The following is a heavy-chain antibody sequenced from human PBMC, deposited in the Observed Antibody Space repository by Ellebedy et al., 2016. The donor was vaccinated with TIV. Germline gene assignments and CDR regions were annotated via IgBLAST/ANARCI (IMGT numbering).Heavy chain of an antibody. V-gene: IGHV3-21*01. J-gene: IGHJ4*02. CDR1: GFTFSSYN. CDR2: ISGSSSFI. D-gene: IGHD1-1*01. CDR3: ARATAGTTLFDY. Sequence: GESLKISXAASGFTFSSYNMNWVRQAPGKGLEWVSSISGSSSFIHYADSVKGRFTMSRDNAKNSLYLQMNSLRVEDTAVYYCARATAGTTLFDYWGQGTLVTVSS.